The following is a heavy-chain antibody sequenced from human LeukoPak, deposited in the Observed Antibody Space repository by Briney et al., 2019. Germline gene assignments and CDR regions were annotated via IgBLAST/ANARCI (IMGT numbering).Heavy chain of an antibody. D-gene: IGHD2-21*01. CDR2: TYTSGST. Sequence: SETLSLTCTVSGGSISSGSYYWSWIRQPAGKGLEWIGRTYTSGSTNYNPSLKSRVTISVDTSKNQFSLKLTFVTAADTAFYFCARENVVAQGTFDYWGQGTLVTVSS. J-gene: IGHJ4*02. CDR3: ARENVVAQGTFDY. V-gene: IGHV4-61*02. CDR1: GGSISSGSYY.